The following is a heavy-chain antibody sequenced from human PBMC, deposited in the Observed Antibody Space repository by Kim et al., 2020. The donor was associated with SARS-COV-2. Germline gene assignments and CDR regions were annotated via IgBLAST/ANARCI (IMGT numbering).Heavy chain of an antibody. CDR3: ARHTNYYDSSGYGYFDY. D-gene: IGHD3-22*01. V-gene: IGHV4-39*01. J-gene: IGHJ4*02. Sequence: LKSRVTISVDTSKNQFALKLSSGTAADTAVYYCARHTNYYDSSGYGYFDYWGQGTLVTVSS.